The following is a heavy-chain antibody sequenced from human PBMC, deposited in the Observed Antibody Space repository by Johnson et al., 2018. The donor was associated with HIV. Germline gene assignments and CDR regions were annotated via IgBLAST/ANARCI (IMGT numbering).Heavy chain of an antibody. CDR3: AKELALYSSGYGGDAFDI. Sequence: QVQLVESGGGVVQPGGSLRFSCAASGFSFSSYGMHWVRQAPGKGLEWVAFIQYDGSNKYYADSVKGRFTIARDNSKNTLYLQMNSLRAEDTAVYYCAKELALYSSGYGGDAFDIWGQGTMVTVSS. D-gene: IGHD6-19*01. CDR1: GFSFSSYG. V-gene: IGHV3-30*02. J-gene: IGHJ3*02. CDR2: IQYDGSNK.